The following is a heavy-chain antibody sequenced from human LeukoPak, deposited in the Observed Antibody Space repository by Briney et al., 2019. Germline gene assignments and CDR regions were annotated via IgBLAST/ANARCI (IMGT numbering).Heavy chain of an antibody. CDR1: GFTFSSYS. CDR2: ISSSSSYI. CDR3: ARGGGADYDFWSGYYSSYFDY. D-gene: IGHD3-3*01. Sequence: GGSLRLSCAASGFTFSSYSMNWVRQAPGKGLEWVSSISSSSSYIYYADSVKGRFTISRDNAKNSLYLQMNSLRAADTAVYYCARGGGADYDFWSGYYSSYFDYWGQGTLVTVSS. V-gene: IGHV3-21*01. J-gene: IGHJ4*02.